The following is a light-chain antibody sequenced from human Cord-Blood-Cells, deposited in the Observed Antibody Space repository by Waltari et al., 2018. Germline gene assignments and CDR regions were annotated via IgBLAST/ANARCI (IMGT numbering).Light chain of an antibody. V-gene: IGKV1-39*01. Sequence: DIQMTKSPSSLSASVGDRVTITCRESQSVSSYLNWYQQKPGKDPKLLIYAASSLQSGVPSRFSGSGSGTDFTLTISSLQPEYFATYYCQQSYSTPHTFGQGTKLEIK. CDR3: QQSYSTPHT. CDR1: QSVSSY. J-gene: IGKJ2*01. CDR2: AAS.